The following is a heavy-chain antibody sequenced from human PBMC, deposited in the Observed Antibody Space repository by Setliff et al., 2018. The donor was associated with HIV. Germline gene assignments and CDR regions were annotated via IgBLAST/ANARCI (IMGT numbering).Heavy chain of an antibody. D-gene: IGHD6-19*01. J-gene: IGHJ6*03. CDR3: ARGLAVAGKSYYSYYYMDV. Sequence: GASVKVSCKASGYTFTSYGIAWVRQAPGQGLEWMGWIGADNGNTNYAQKFQGRVTMTTDTSTSTVYMELSSLRSEDTAVYYCARGLAVAGKSYYSYYYMDVWGKGTTVTVSS. CDR1: GYTFTSYG. CDR2: IGADNGNT. V-gene: IGHV1-18*04.